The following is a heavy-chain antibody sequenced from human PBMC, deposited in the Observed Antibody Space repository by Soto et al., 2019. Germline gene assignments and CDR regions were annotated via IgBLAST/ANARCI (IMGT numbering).Heavy chain of an antibody. CDR2: IYYSGST. Sequence: PSETLSLTCTVSGGSISSYYWSWIRQPPGKGLEWIGYIYYSGSTNYNPSLKSRVTISVDTSKNQFSLKLSSVTAADTAVYYCARDLPFSRSAAAGISGMDVWGQGTKVTVSS. CDR1: GGSISSYY. J-gene: IGHJ6*02. V-gene: IGHV4-59*01. D-gene: IGHD6-13*01. CDR3: ARDLPFSRSAAAGISGMDV.